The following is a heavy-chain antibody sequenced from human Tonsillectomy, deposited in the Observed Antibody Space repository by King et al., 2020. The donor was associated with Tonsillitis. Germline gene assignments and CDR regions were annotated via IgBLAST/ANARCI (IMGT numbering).Heavy chain of an antibody. CDR1: GFSFSSYA. V-gene: IGHV3-30*04. Sequence: VQLVESGGGVVQPGRSLRLSCAASGFSFSSYAMHWVRQAPGKGLEWVAVISYDGSKKYYADSVKGRVTISRDNSKNTLYLQMNSLRTEDTAVYYCARVHPEYCSSTSCYVEYGMDVWGQGTTVTVSS. D-gene: IGHD2-2*01. J-gene: IGHJ6*02. CDR2: ISYDGSKK. CDR3: ARVHPEYCSSTSCYVEYGMDV.